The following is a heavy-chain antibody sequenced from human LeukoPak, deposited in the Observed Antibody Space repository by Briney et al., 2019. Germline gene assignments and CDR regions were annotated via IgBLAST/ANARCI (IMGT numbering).Heavy chain of an antibody. Sequence: PGGSLRLSCAASGFTFSSYSMNWVRQAPGKGLEWVSAISGSGGSTYYADSVKGRFTIPRDNSKNTLYLQMNSLRAEDTAVYYCAKTMYEGNYYDSSGYAFDIWGQGTMVTVSS. V-gene: IGHV3-23*01. CDR2: ISGSGGST. CDR3: AKTMYEGNYYDSSGYAFDI. D-gene: IGHD3-22*01. J-gene: IGHJ3*02. CDR1: GFTFSSYS.